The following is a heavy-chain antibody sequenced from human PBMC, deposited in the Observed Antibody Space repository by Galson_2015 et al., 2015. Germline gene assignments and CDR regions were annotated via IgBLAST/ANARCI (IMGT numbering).Heavy chain of an antibody. CDR1: GFTFSSYA. V-gene: IGHV3-23*01. CDR2: ISGSGGST. J-gene: IGHJ3*02. CDR3: AKDRPENLIVVVINDAFDI. Sequence: SLRLSCAASGFTFSSYAMSWVRQAPGKGLEWVSAISGSGGSTYYADSVKGRFTISRDNSKNTLYLQMNSLRAEDTAVYYCAKDRPENLIVVVINDAFDIWGQGTMVTVSS. D-gene: IGHD3-22*01.